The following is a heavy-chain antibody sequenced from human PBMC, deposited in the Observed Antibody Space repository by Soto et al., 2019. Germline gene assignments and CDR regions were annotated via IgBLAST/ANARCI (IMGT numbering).Heavy chain of an antibody. CDR2: IYSGGST. Sequence: PGGSLRLSCAASGFTVSSNYMSWVRQAPGKGLEWVSVIYSGGSTYYADSVKGRFTISRDNSKNTLYLQMNSLRAEDTAVYYCAAWPRSSWFDYWGQGTLVTVSS. CDR3: AAWPRSSWFDY. CDR1: GFTVSSNY. D-gene: IGHD2-2*01. J-gene: IGHJ4*02. V-gene: IGHV3-53*01.